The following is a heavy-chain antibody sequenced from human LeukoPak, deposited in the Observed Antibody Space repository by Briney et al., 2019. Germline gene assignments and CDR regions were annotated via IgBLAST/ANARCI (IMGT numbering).Heavy chain of an antibody. CDR2: IRYDGSNK. D-gene: IGHD4-17*01. V-gene: IGHV3-30*02. Sequence: EGSLRLSCAASGFTFSSYGMHWVRQAPGKGLEWVAFIRYDGSNKYYADSVKGRFTISRDNSKNTLYLQMNSLRAEDTAVYYCAKSYGDYPSPDYWGQGTLVTVSS. CDR3: AKSYGDYPSPDY. J-gene: IGHJ4*02. CDR1: GFTFSSYG.